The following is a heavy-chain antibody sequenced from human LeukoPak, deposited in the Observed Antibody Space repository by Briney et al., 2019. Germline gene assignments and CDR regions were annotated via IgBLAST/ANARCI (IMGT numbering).Heavy chain of an antibody. CDR3: ARRGVIGGPTFDY. J-gene: IGHJ4*02. Sequence: SETLSLTCTVSGGSISSYYWSWIRQPPGKGLEWIGYIYYSGSTNYNPSLKSRVTISVDTSKNQFSLKLSSVTAADTAVYYCARRGVIGGPTFDYRGQGTLVTVSS. CDR2: IYYSGST. D-gene: IGHD3-16*02. CDR1: GGSISSYY. V-gene: IGHV4-59*01.